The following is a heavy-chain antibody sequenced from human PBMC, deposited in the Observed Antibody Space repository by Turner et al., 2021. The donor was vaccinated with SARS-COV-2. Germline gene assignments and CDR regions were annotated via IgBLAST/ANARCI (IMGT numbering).Heavy chain of an antibody. CDR2: ISYDASGI. D-gene: IGHD1-26*01. CDR3: ATSREGGRGAFDI. V-gene: IGHV3-30*09. CDR1: GLIFSDLA. J-gene: IGHJ3*02. Sequence: VQLVDSGGGGVQPGTSLGLSCAASGLIFSDLALHWIRQAPGKGRECVAVISYDASGIHYADSVKGRFAISRDNSKNTVYLQMNGLRAEDTAVYYCATSREGGRGAFDIGGQGTMVTVSS.